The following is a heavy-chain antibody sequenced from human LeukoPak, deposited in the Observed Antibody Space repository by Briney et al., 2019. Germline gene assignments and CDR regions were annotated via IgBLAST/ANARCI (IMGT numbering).Heavy chain of an antibody. D-gene: IGHD3-22*01. V-gene: IGHV3-9*01. CDR1: GFTFDDYA. CDR3: ARDPSYDSSGYFYY. J-gene: IGHJ4*02. Sequence: PGGSLRLSCAASGFTFDDYAMHWVRQAPGKGLEWVSGISWNSGSIGYADSVKGRFTISRDNAKNSLYLQMNSLRAEDTAVYYCARDPSYDSSGYFYYWGQGTLVTVSS. CDR2: ISWNSGSI.